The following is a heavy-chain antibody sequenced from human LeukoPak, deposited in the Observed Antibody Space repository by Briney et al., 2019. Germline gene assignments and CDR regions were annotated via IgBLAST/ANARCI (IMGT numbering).Heavy chain of an antibody. J-gene: IGHJ4*02. CDR1: GFIFSNYG. V-gene: IGHV3-33*01. CDR2: VWYDGSNK. Sequence: GGSLRLSCAASGFIFSNYGMHWVRQAPGKGLEWLAVVWYDGSNKYYADSVKGRFTISRDNSKNTVSLQMNSLRGEDTAVYYCARGEPRGGSVGATGSYWGQGTLVTVSS. CDR3: ARGEPRGGSVGATGSY. D-gene: IGHD1-26*01.